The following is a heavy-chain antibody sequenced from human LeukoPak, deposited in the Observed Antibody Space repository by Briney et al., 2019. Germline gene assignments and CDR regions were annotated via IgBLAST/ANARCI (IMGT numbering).Heavy chain of an antibody. V-gene: IGHV1-18*01. CDR3: ARVRYSYESSGYYPNYFDY. CDR2: ISVYNGNT. CDR1: GYTFTNYG. Sequence: ASVKVSCKASGYTFTNYGITWVRQAPGQGLEWMGWISVYNGNTNYVQKFQGRVTMTTDTSTSTAYMELRSLRSDDTAVYYCARVRYSYESSGYYPNYFDYWGQGTLVTVSP. J-gene: IGHJ4*02. D-gene: IGHD3-22*01.